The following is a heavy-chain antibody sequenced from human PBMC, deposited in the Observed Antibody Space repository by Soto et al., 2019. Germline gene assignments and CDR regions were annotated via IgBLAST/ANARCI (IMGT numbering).Heavy chain of an antibody. CDR3: ARALLHTKVVPDFDY. V-gene: IGHV1-18*01. CDR2: ISTDTGNT. D-gene: IGHD2-15*01. J-gene: IGHJ4*02. CDR1: DYTFTTYG. Sequence: QVQLVQSGAEVKKPGASVRVSCKASDYTFTTYGITWVRQAPGQGLEWMGWISTDTGNTNYAQKLQERVTMTTDISTSTAYMELRSLRSDDTAVYYCARALLHTKVVPDFDYWGQGTPVTVSS.